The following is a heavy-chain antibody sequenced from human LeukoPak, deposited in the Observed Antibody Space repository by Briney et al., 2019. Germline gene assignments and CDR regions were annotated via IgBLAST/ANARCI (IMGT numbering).Heavy chain of an antibody. CDR2: ISSSGSTI. V-gene: IGHV3-48*03. CDR3: ARQGLAVAGDY. J-gene: IGHJ4*02. Sequence: GSLRLSCAASGFTFSSYEMNWVRQAPGKGLGWVSYISSSGSTIYYADSVKGRFTISRDNAKNSLYLQMNSLRAEDTAVYYCARQGLAVAGDYWGQGTLVTVSS. D-gene: IGHD6-19*01. CDR1: GFTFSSYE.